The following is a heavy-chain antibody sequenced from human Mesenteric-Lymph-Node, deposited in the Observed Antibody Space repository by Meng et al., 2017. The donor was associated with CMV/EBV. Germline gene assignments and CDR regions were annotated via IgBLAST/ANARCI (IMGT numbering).Heavy chain of an antibody. J-gene: IGHJ4*02. CDR2: INWNGGST. CDR3: ARDLTGDSGHDY. Sequence: GESLKISCAASGFTFDDYGMSWVRQAPGKGLEWVSGINWNGGSTGYADSVKGRFTISRDNAKNSLYLQMNSLRAEDTAVYYCARDLTGDSGHDYWGQGTLVTVSS. V-gene: IGHV3-20*04. D-gene: IGHD7-27*01. CDR1: GFTFDDYG.